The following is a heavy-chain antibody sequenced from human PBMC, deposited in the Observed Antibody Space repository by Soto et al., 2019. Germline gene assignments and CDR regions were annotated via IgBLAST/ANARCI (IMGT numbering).Heavy chain of an antibody. Sequence: QVQLVQSGAEVKEPGASVKVSCKASGYTFSNYGISWVRQAPGQGLEWMGWISGYKGNTNYAQKVQGRVTMTTDTSTSTAYMELRSLRSDDTAVYYCARISQPYAFWSQGAVYYYGMDVWGQGTTVTVSS. CDR3: ARISQPYAFWSQGAVYYYGMDV. J-gene: IGHJ6*02. V-gene: IGHV1-18*01. CDR2: ISGYKGNT. CDR1: GYTFSNYG. D-gene: IGHD3-3*01.